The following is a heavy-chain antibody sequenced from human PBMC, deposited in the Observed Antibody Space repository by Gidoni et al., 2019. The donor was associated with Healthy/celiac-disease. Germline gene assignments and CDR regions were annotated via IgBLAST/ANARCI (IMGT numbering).Heavy chain of an antibody. V-gene: IGHV1-8*01. CDR2: MNPNSGNT. J-gene: IGHJ6*02. CDR1: GYTCTSYD. Sequence: QVQLVQPGAEVKKPGASVKVSCKASGYTCTSYDIHWVRQATGQGLEWMGWMNPNSGNTGFALKFQGRVTMTRNTSISTAYRELSSLRSEDTAVYYCARGLSPRYYYYYGMDVWSQGTTVTVSS. CDR3: ARGLSPRYYYYYGMDV.